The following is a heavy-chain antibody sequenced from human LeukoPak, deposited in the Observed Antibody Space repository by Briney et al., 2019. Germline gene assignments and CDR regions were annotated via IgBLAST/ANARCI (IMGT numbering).Heavy chain of an antibody. Sequence: SETLSLTCAVYGGSYSDYSWSWIRQPPGRRLEWIGRFNPSGYTNYNPSLKSRITISIDTSKNHFSLKLSSVTAADTAVYYCARDLQWSFDYWGQGTLVTVSS. CDR1: GGSYSDYS. CDR3: ARDLQWSFDY. CDR2: FNPSGYT. D-gene: IGHD2-15*01. V-gene: IGHV4-34*01. J-gene: IGHJ4*02.